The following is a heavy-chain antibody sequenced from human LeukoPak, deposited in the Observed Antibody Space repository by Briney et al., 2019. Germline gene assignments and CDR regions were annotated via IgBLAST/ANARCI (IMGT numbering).Heavy chain of an antibody. CDR1: GFTFTSYA. D-gene: IGHD2-2*02. CDR2: ISGSGGST. CDR3: ATKPPHCSTTTCYISY. J-gene: IGHJ4*02. V-gene: IGHV3-23*01. Sequence: GGSLRLSCAASGFTFTSYAMGWVRQAPGKRLEWVSTISGSGGSTYYADSVKGRFTISRDNSRNTLYLQMNSLRAEDTAVYYCATKPPHCSTTTCYISYWGQGTLVTVPS.